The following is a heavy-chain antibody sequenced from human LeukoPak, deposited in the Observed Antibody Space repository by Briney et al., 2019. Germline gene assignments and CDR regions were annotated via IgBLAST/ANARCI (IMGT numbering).Heavy chain of an antibody. CDR1: GGSFSGYY. J-gene: IGHJ5*02. Sequence: PSETLSLTCAVYGGSFSGYYWSWIRQPPGKGLEWIGEINHSGSTNYNPSHKSRVTISVDTSKNQFSLKLSSVTAADTAVYYCARGLGIFGVGNWFDPWGQGTLVTVSS. V-gene: IGHV4-34*01. D-gene: IGHD3-3*01. CDR3: ARGLGIFGVGNWFDP. CDR2: INHSGST.